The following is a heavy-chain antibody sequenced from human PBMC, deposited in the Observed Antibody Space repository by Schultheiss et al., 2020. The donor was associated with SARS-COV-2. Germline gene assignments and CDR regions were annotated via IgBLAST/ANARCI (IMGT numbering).Heavy chain of an antibody. CDR1: GGSISSGGYY. J-gene: IGHJ4*02. D-gene: IGHD4-17*01. Sequence: SETLSLTCTVSGGSISSGGYYWSWIRQHPGKGLEWIGYIYYSGSTYYNPSLKSRVTISVDKSKNQFSLNLSSVTAADTAMYYCAKNGDYTLSDYWGQGTLVTVSS. V-gene: IGHV4-31*09. CDR2: IYYSGST. CDR3: AKNGDYTLSDY.